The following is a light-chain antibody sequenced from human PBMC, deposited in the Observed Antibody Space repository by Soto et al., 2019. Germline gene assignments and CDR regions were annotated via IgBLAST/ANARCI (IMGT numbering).Light chain of an antibody. Sequence: IVVRQSPATVSLSPGQTATISCRAGQSVNNRYVAWYQQKPGQAPRLLIYGASSRATGIPDSFGGSGSGTDFTLTITRLEPADFAVYYCQQYGSSPQTFGQGTKVDIK. V-gene: IGKV3-20*01. CDR3: QQYGSSPQT. CDR2: GAS. J-gene: IGKJ1*01. CDR1: QSVNNRY.